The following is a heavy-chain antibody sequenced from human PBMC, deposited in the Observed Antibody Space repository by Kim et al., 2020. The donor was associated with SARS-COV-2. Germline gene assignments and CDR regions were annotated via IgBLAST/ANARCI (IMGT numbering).Heavy chain of an antibody. D-gene: IGHD6-13*01. Sequence: SLKSRVNISVDTSKNQFSLKLSSVTAADTAVYYCARGVSAGYSSSWYGYWGQGTLVTVSS. CDR3: ARGVSAGYSSSWYGY. J-gene: IGHJ4*02. V-gene: IGHV4-59*09.